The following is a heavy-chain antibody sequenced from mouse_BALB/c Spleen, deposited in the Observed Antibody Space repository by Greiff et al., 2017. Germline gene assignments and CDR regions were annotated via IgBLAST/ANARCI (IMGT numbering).Heavy chain of an antibody. V-gene: IGHV1-7*01. CDR3: ARRNYRYAMDY. J-gene: IGHJ4*01. Sequence: QVQLQQSGAELAKPGASVKMSCKASGYTFTSYWMHWVKQRPGQGLEWIGYINPSTGYTEYNQKFKDKATLTADKSSSTAYTQLSSLTSEDSAVYYCARRNYRYAMDYWGQGTSVTVSS. CDR1: GYTFTSYW. D-gene: IGHD2-1*01. CDR2: INPSTGYT.